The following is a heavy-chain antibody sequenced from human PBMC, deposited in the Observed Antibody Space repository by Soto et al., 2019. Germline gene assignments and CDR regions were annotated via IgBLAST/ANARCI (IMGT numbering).Heavy chain of an antibody. CDR1: GYTFTSYY. D-gene: IGHD2-21*02. CDR2: INPSGGST. J-gene: IGHJ4*02. CDR3: ARDGAYCGGDCYSDY. V-gene: IGHV1-46*01. Sequence: ASVKVSCKASGYTFTSYYMNWVRQAPGQGLEWMGIINPSGGSTSYAQKFQGRVTMTRDTSTSTVYMELSSLRSEDTAVYYCARDGAYCGGDCYSDYWGQGTLVTVSS.